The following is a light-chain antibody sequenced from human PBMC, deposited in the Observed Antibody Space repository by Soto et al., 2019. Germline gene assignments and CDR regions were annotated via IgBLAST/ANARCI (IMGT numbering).Light chain of an antibody. CDR3: QQYDT. J-gene: IGKJ2*01. Sequence: EIVLTQSPGTLSLSPGERATLSCRASQSVSSSYLAWYQQKPGQAPRLLIYGASSRATGIPDRFSGSGSGTDFTLTISRLEPEDFAVYYCQQYDTFGQGTKLEIQ. CDR2: GAS. V-gene: IGKV3-20*01. CDR1: QSVSSSY.